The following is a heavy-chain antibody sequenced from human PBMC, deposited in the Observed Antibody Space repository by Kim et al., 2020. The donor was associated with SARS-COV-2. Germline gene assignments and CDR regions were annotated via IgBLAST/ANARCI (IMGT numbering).Heavy chain of an antibody. D-gene: IGHD2-8*02. J-gene: IGHJ4*02. Sequence: GGSLRLSCVVSGITFRNYAMSWVRQAPGKGLEWVSAISGGSDIVYADSVKGRFTVSRDNSKNTLYLQMDSLRVEDTAIYYCAKDQGQTWYYFDYWGQGTLVTVSS. CDR1: GITFRNYA. V-gene: IGHV3-23*01. CDR3: AKDQGQTWYYFDY. CDR2: ISGGSDI.